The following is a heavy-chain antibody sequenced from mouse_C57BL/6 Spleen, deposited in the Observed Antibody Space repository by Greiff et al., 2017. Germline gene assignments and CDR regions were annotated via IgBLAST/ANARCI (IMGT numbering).Heavy chain of an antibody. CDR2: IFPGSGST. J-gene: IGHJ4*01. CDR3: ARWDYDYDVGSLYAMDY. V-gene: IGHV1-75*01. Sequence: QVQLKESGPELVKPGASVKISCKASGYTFTDYYINWVKQRPGQGLEWIGLIFPGSGSTYYNEKFKGKATLTVDKSSSTAYMLLSSLTSEDAAVYFCARWDYDYDVGSLYAMDYWGEGTSVTVSS. D-gene: IGHD2-4*01. CDR1: GYTFTDYY.